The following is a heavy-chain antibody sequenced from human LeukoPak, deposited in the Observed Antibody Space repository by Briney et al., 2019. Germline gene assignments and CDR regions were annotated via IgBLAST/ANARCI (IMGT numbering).Heavy chain of an antibody. CDR3: ASTYYYYYMDV. V-gene: IGHV3-48*04. Sequence: GGSLRLSCAASGFTFSSYSMNWVRQAPGKGLEWVSYISSSSSTIYYADSVKGRFTISRDNAKNSLYLKMNSLRADATAVYYCASTYYYYYMDVWGKGATVTVA. CDR1: GFTFSSYS. CDR2: ISSSSSTI. J-gene: IGHJ6*03.